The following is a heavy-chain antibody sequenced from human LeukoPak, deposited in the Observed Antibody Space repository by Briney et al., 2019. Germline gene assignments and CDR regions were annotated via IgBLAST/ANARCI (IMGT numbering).Heavy chain of an antibody. Sequence: SETLSLTCIVSGGSISSSSYYWGWIRQPPGKGLEWIGTFYYGGSTYYNPSLKSRVTISVDTSKSQFSLKLSSVTAADTAVYYCARNVRLGSGELSFAPFKNWFDPWGQGTLVTVSS. J-gene: IGHJ5*02. V-gene: IGHV4-39*01. CDR3: ARNVRLGSGELSFAPFKNWFDP. CDR2: FYYGGST. D-gene: IGHD3-16*02. CDR1: GGSISSSSYY.